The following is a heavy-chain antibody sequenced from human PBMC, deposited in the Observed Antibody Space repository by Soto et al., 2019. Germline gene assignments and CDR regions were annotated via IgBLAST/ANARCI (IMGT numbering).Heavy chain of an antibody. V-gene: IGHV2-5*02. CDR3: AHLITMVRGGIPLGGYFDY. D-gene: IGHD3-10*01. J-gene: IGHJ4*02. CDR2: IYWDDDK. Sequence: QITLKESGPTLVKPTQTLTLTCTFSGFSLSTSGVGVGWIRQPPGKALEWLALIYWDDDKLYSPCLKSRLTITKDTSKHQVVLTMTNMDPVDTATYYCAHLITMVRGGIPLGGYFDYWGQGTLVTVSS. CDR1: GFSLSTSGVG.